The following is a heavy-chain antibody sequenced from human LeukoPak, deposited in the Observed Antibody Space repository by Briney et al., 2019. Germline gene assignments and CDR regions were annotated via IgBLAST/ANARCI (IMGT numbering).Heavy chain of an antibody. Sequence: GGSLRLSCAASGFTFSTYSMNWVRQAPGKGLEWVSSISSSSRYINYADSVKGRFTISRDNAKNSLYLQMNSLRAEDTAVYYCVPTMIVASWGQGTLVTVSS. J-gene: IGHJ4*02. V-gene: IGHV3-21*01. CDR2: ISSSSRYI. CDR1: GFTFSTYS. D-gene: IGHD3-22*01. CDR3: VPTMIVAS.